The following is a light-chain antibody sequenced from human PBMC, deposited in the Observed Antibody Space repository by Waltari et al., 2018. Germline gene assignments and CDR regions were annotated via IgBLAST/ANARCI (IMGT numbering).Light chain of an antibody. CDR3: QHYVRLPVT. J-gene: IGKJ1*01. Sequence: ETVLTQSPGTLSLSPGERATLSCRASQSVSRTLAWYQQTPGQAPSLLIYAASTRATGIPDRFSGSGSGTDFRLTISRLEPEDFAVYYCQHYVRLPVTFGQGTKVEIK. CDR1: QSVSRT. V-gene: IGKV3-20*01. CDR2: AAS.